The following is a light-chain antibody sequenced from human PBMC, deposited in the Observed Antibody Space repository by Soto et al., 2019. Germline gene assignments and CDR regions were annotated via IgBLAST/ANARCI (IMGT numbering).Light chain of an antibody. CDR3: QHYLNYLIT. J-gene: IGKJ5*01. Sequence: AIRMTQSPSSLSASTGDTVTITCRASQDIGSVLAWYQQKPGTAPKVLISGASNLHGGVPSRFSGSGSRTDFTLTITHLQSEDFATYYCQHYLNYLITFGQGTRLEIK. CDR1: QDIGSV. CDR2: GAS. V-gene: IGKV1-8*01.